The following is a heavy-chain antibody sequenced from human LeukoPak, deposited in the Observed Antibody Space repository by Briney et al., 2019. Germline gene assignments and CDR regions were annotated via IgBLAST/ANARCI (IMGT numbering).Heavy chain of an antibody. CDR3: AKEGDASGWYLDDP. Sequence: PGGSLRLSCAASGFTFSSYSMNWVRQAPGKGLEWVSTISADGGSTWYADSVKGRFTISRDNPKNTLHSQMNSLRAEDTAIYYCAKEGDASGWYLDDPWGQGTLVTVSS. D-gene: IGHD6-19*01. CDR1: GFTFSSYS. V-gene: IGHV3-23*01. CDR2: ISADGGST. J-gene: IGHJ5*02.